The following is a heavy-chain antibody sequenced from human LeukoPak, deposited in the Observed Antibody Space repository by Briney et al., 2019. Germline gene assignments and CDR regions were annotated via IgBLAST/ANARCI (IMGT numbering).Heavy chain of an antibody. J-gene: IGHJ4*02. CDR2: IRSKVHGGTT. Sequence: GGSLRLSCTASGFTFGDYAMSWVRQAPGKGLEWVGFIRSKVHGGTTEYAASVKGRFTISRDDSKSIAYLQMNSLKTEDTAVYYCTREAPGDYVFDYWGQGTLVTVSS. CDR3: TREAPGDYVFDY. D-gene: IGHD4-17*01. CDR1: GFTFGDYA. V-gene: IGHV3-49*04.